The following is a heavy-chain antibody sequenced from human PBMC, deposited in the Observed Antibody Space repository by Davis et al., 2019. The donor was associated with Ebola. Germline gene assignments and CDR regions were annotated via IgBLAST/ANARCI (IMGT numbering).Heavy chain of an antibody. Sequence: SLKISCAASGFTFSDYYMSWIRQAPGKGLEWVSYISSSGSAIHNADSVKGRFTISRDNAKNSLYLQMNSLRAEDTAVYYCTSRGEATVVTRGYVYWGQGTLVTASS. CDR2: ISSSGSAI. V-gene: IGHV3-11*01. D-gene: IGHD4-23*01. J-gene: IGHJ4*02. CDR1: GFTFSDYY. CDR3: TSRGEATVVTRGYVY.